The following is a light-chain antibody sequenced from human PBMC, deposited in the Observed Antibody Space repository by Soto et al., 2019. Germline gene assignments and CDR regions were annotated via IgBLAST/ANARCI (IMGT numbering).Light chain of an antibody. J-gene: IGKJ4*01. CDR3: QQRSNWPPTLT. CDR1: QSVSSN. Sequence: DIVLTQSPATLSLSPGERATLSCRASQSVSSNLAWYQHKPGQPPRLLIYDASSRATGSPARFSGSGSGTDFTLTISSREPEDSAVYYCQQRSNWPPTLTFGGGTKVEIQ. V-gene: IGKV3-11*01. CDR2: DAS.